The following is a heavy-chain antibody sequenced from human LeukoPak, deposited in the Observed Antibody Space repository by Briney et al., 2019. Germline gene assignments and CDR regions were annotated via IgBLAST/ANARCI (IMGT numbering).Heavy chain of an antibody. D-gene: IGHD2-8*02. Sequence: SETLSLTCTVSGGSISSSSYYWGWIRQPPGKGLEWIGFISYSGSTDYNPSLKSRVTISLDTSTNQFSLKLNSVTAADTAVYYCARAHDCTGGRCSAPRFDLWGQGSLVTVSS. J-gene: IGHJ5*02. V-gene: IGHV4-61*05. CDR3: ARAHDCTGGRCSAPRFDL. CDR2: ISYSGST. CDR1: GGSISSSSYY.